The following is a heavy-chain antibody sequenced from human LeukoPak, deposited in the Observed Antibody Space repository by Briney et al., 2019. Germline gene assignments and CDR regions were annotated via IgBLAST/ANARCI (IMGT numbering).Heavy chain of an antibody. CDR2: INPNSGGT. V-gene: IGHV1-2*02. J-gene: IGHJ6*02. CDR1: GYTFTGYY. Sequence: GASVKVSCKASGYTFTGYYMHWVRQAPGQGLEWMGWINPNSGGTNYAQKFQGRVTMTRDTSISTAYMELSRLRFDDTAVYYCARVHPYYYYGMDVWGQGTTVTVSS. CDR3: ARVHPYYYYGMDV.